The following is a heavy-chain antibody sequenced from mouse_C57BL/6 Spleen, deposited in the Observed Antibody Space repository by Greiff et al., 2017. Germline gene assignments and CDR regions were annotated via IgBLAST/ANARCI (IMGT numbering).Heavy chain of an antibody. J-gene: IGHJ3*01. Sequence: QVHVKQSGAELVKPGASVKLSCKASGYTFTSYWMHWVKQRPGRGLEWIGRIDPNSGGTKYNEKFKSKATLTVDKPSSTAYMQLSSLASEDSAVYYCARKEDLYDGIWFAYWGQGTLVTVSA. D-gene: IGHD2-1*01. CDR3: ARKEDLYDGIWFAY. V-gene: IGHV1-72*01. CDR2: IDPNSGGT. CDR1: GYTFTSYW.